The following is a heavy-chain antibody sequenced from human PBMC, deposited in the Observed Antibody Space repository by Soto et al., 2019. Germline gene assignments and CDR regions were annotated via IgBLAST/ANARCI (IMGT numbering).Heavy chain of an antibody. V-gene: IGHV3-23*01. D-gene: IGHD2-15*01. CDR3: AIVVGTPNP. Sequence: EVQLLESGGGLVQPGGSLRLSCAASGFTFSNYAMSWVRQAPGKGLEWVSGISGSGGDTYYADSVWGRFTISRDNSKNTLYLRLNILGGNAPAVYYFAIVVGTPNPWGQETLVTFSS. CDR2: ISGSGGDT. CDR1: GFTFSNYA. J-gene: IGHJ5*02.